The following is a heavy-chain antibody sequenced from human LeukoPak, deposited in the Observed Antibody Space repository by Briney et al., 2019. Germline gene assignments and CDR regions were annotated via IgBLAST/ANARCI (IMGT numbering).Heavy chain of an antibody. Sequence: ASVKVSCKASGYTFTSYGISWVRQAPGQGLEWMGWISAYNGNTNYAQKLQGRVTMTTDTSTSTAYMELSSLRSEDTAVYYCARGTGITRTTHAFDIWGQGTMVTVSS. CDR2: ISAYNGNT. V-gene: IGHV1-18*01. CDR3: ARGTGITRTTHAFDI. J-gene: IGHJ3*02. D-gene: IGHD1-20*01. CDR1: GYTFTSYG.